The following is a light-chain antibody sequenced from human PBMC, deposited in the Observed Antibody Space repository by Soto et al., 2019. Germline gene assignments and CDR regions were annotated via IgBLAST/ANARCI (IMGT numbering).Light chain of an antibody. CDR2: DVS. V-gene: IGKV3-11*01. CDR1: ESVSNY. Sequence: EVVLTQSPATMSLSPGDRATLSCRASESVSNYLAWYQQKPGQPPRLLIYDVSSRATGIPARFSGSGSGTDFTLTISSLEPEDFAVYYCQHRSYWPFTFGPGPKVDI. J-gene: IGKJ3*01. CDR3: QHRSYWPFT.